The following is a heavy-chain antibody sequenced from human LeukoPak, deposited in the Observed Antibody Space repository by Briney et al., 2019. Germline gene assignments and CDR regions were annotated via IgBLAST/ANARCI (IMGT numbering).Heavy chain of an antibody. CDR3: ARVHPAGGSGYGDY. CDR1: GYXFASFW. Sequence: GESLKISCNGAGYXFASFWISWVRQMPGEGLVWMAIIYPGDSDTRYSPSFQGQVTISADRSISIAYLQWSSLRASDTAMYFCARVHPAGGSGYGDYWGQGTLVTVSS. D-gene: IGHD3-22*01. V-gene: IGHV5-51*01. J-gene: IGHJ4*02. CDR2: IYPGDSDT.